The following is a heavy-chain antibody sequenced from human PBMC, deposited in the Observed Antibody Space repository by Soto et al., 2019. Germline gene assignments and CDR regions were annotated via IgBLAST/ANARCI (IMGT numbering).Heavy chain of an antibody. CDR1: EIIFSYSF. CDR3: ARDNSQNPGKPGASYWCHP. D-gene: IGHD3-10*01. J-gene: IGHJ5*02. Sequence: SSEEVSSEASEIIFSYSFMHWVRQTPREGLGWMGIINPSGDTTNYAQKFQGRVTITRDTSTSTVYMDLSSLRYEDTAVYYCARDNSQNPGKPGASYWCHPWGQGPQV. CDR2: INPSGDTT. V-gene: IGHV1-46*01.